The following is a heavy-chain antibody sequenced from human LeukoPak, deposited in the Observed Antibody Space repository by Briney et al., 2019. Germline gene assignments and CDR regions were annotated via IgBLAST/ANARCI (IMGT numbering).Heavy chain of an antibody. CDR3: ARDSGSQTNDAFDI. Sequence: SVKVSCTASGGTFSSYAISWVRQAPGQGLEWMGGIIPIFGTANYAQKFQGRVTITADESTSTAYMELSSLRSEDTAVYYCARDSGSQTNDAFDIWGQGTMVTVSS. CDR1: GGTFSSYA. J-gene: IGHJ3*02. D-gene: IGHD1-26*01. V-gene: IGHV1-69*01. CDR2: IIPIFGTA.